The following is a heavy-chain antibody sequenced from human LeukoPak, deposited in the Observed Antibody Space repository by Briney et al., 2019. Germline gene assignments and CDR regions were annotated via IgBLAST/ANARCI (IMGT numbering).Heavy chain of an antibody. D-gene: IGHD5-12*01. Sequence: SETLSLTCTVSGDSISSNTYYWSWIRQPPGKGLEWIGEINHSGSTNYNPSLKSRVTISVDTSKNQFSLKLSSVTAADTAVYYCARGSPYEAPGYFDYWGQGTLVTVSS. V-gene: IGHV4-39*07. CDR1: GDSISSNTYY. J-gene: IGHJ4*02. CDR3: ARGSPYEAPGYFDY. CDR2: INHSGST.